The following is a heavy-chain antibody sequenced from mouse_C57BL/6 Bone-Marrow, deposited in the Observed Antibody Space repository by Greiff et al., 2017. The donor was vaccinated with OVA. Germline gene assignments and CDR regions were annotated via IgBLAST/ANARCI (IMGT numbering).Heavy chain of an antibody. V-gene: IGHV5-4*01. J-gene: IGHJ2*01. CDR1: GFTFSSYA. CDR2: ISDGGSYT. CDR3: AREGWLRRD. Sequence: EVKVVESGGGLVKPGGSLKLSCAASGFTFSSYAMSWVRQTPEKRLEWVATISDGGSYTYYPDNVKGRFTISRDNAKNNLYLQMSHLKSEDTAMYYCAREGWLRRDWGQGTTLTVSS. D-gene: IGHD2-2*01.